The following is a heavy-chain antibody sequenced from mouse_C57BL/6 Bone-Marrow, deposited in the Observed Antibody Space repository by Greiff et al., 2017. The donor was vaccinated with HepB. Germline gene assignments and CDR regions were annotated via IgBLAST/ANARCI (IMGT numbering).Heavy chain of an antibody. V-gene: IGHV14-3*01. CDR2: IDPANGNT. CDR1: GFNIKNTY. CDR3: ARYSNYVWYFDF. D-gene: IGHD2-5*01. J-gene: IGHJ1*03. Sequence: EVQLQESVAELVRPGASVKLSCTASGFNIKNTYMHWVKQRPEQGLEWIGRIDPANGNTKYAPKFQGKATITADTSSNTSYLHLTSLTSEDTAIYYCARYSNYVWYFDFWGTGTTVTVSS.